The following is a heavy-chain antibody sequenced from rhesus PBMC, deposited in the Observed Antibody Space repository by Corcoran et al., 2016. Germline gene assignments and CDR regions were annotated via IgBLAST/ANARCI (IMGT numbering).Heavy chain of an antibody. J-gene: IGHJ5-2*01. CDR3: ARGYRAKDEYGYYYTEELDV. V-gene: IGHV1S10*01. CDR2: IDPLVGVK. D-gene: IGHD3-9*01. CDR1: GFTFGSYA. Sequence: QVQLVQSGAEVKKPGASVKVSCKASGFTFGSYAISWVRQAPGRGLEWMGGIDPLVGVKNYAQKFQGRVTITADTSTSTAYMELSSLRSEDTAVYYCARGYRAKDEYGYYYTEELDVWGQGVLVTVSS.